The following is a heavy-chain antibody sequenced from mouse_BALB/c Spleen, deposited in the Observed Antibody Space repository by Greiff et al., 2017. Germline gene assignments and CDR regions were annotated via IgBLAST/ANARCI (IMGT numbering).Heavy chain of an antibody. Sequence: VKLVESGAELAKPGASVKMSCKASGYTFTSYWMHWVKQRPGQGLEWIGYINPSTGYTEYNQKFKDKATLTADKSSSTAYMQLSSLTSEDSAVYYCARGDGYPFYAMDYWGQGTSVTVSS. V-gene: IGHV1-7*01. CDR3: ARGDGYPFYAMDY. J-gene: IGHJ4*01. D-gene: IGHD2-3*01. CDR2: INPSTGYT. CDR1: GYTFTSYW.